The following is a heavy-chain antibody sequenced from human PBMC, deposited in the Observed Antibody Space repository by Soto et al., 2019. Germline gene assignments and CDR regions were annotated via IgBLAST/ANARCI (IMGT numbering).Heavy chain of an antibody. Sequence: SETLSLTCAVSSGSISSSNWWSWVRQPPGKGLEWIGEIYHSGSTNYNPSLKSRVTISVDKSKNQFSLKLSSVTAADTAVYYCARERGPYYYYYMDVWGKGTTVTVSS. J-gene: IGHJ6*03. CDR3: ARERGPYYYYYMDV. CDR2: IYHSGST. V-gene: IGHV4-4*02. CDR1: SGSISSSNW.